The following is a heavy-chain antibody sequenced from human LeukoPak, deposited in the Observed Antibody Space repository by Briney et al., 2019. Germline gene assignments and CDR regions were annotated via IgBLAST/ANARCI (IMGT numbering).Heavy chain of an antibody. V-gene: IGHV1-2*02. CDR1: GYTFTGSY. J-gene: IGHJ4*02. CDR3: ARARALDY. Sequence: ASVTVSCTASGYTFTGSYIYWVRQAPGQGLEWMGWINPNSGDTNYVQRFQGRVTMTRGTSINTAYMELSRLRSDDTAMYYCARARALDYWGQGTLVTVSS. CDR2: INPNSGDT.